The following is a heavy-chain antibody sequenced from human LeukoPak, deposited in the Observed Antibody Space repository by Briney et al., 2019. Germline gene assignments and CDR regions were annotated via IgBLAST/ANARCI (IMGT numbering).Heavy chain of an antibody. Sequence: GESLKISCQGSGSSFTSYWITWVRQLPGKGLEWMGSIDPSDSYTNYSPSFQGHVTLSADKSISTAYLQWSSLEASDTAMYYCARLTGTTGSLWCLDPWGQGTLVTVSS. D-gene: IGHD1-20*01. CDR1: GSSFTSYW. J-gene: IGHJ5*02. V-gene: IGHV5-10-1*01. CDR2: IDPSDSYT. CDR3: ARLTGTTGSLWCLDP.